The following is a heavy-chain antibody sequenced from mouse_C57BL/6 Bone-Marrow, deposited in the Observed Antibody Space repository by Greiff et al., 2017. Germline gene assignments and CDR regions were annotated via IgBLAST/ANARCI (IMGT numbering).Heavy chain of an antibody. CDR3: ARDGDYGNYPYAMDY. CDR1: GFTFSSYA. Sequence: EVQVVESGGGLVKPGGSLTLSCAASGFTFSSYAMSWVRQTPEKRLEWVATISDGGSYTYYPDNVKGRFTISRDNAKNNLYLQMSHLKSEDTAMYYCARDGDYGNYPYAMDYWGQGTSVTVSS. D-gene: IGHD2-1*01. V-gene: IGHV5-4*01. CDR2: ISDGGSYT. J-gene: IGHJ4*01.